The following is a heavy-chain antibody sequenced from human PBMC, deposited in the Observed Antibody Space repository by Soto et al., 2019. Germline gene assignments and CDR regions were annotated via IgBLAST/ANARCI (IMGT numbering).Heavy chain of an antibody. D-gene: IGHD3-3*01. CDR2: IYPAGPT. CDR3: AKALSIWSGYYYFDY. J-gene: IGHJ4*02. Sequence: PGGSLRLSCAASGFTVSGMFMNWVRQAPGKGLEWVSVIYPAGPTYYADSVKGRFTISRDNSKNTLYLQMNSLRAEDTAVYYCAKALSIWSGYYYFDYWGQGTLVTVSS. V-gene: IGHV3-53*01. CDR1: GFTVSGMF.